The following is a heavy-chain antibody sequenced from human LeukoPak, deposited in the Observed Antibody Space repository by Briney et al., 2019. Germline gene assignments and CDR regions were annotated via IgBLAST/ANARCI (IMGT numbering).Heavy chain of an antibody. D-gene: IGHD3-22*01. Sequence: PSETLSLTCTVSGGSISSSSYYWGWIRQPPGKGLEWIGSIYYSGSTYYNPSLKSRVTMSVDTSKNQFSLMLSSVTAADTAVYYCARQSWFRCYYDSRNYYFDYWGQGTLVTVSS. J-gene: IGHJ4*02. CDR2: IYYSGST. V-gene: IGHV4-39*01. CDR1: GGSISSSSYY. CDR3: ARQSWFRCYYDSRNYYFDY.